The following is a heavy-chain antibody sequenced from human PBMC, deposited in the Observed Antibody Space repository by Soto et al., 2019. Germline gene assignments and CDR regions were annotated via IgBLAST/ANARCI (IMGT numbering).Heavy chain of an antibody. V-gene: IGHV4-39*01. J-gene: IGHJ1*01. D-gene: IGHD3-10*01. CDR3: ATLWFGESQP. CDR2: IYYSGST. Sequence: QLQLQESGPGLVKPSETLSLTCTVSGGSISSSSYYWGWIRQPPGKGLEWIGSIYYSGSTYYNPSPTIRVTMSADTSKNQFSLKLRSVAAADTAVYYCATLWFGESQPWGQGTLVTVSS. CDR1: GGSISSSSYY.